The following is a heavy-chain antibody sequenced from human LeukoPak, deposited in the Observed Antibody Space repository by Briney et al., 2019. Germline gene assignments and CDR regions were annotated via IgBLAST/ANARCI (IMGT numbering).Heavy chain of an antibody. CDR1: GFTFANAW. CDR3: YKELFKSGDDGFDI. CDR2: IRSKAAGGTT. V-gene: IGHV3-15*07. D-gene: IGHD3-10*01. J-gene: IGHJ3*02. Sequence: GGSLRLSCAASGFTFANAWMNWVRQAPGKGLEWVGRIRSKAAGGTTDYTAPVKGRFTISRDDSKNTVFLQMDSLKTEDTGVYHCYKELFKSGDDGFDIGGQGTLVTVSS.